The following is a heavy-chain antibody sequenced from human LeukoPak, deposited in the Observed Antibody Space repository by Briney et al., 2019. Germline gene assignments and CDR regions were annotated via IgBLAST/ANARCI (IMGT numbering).Heavy chain of an antibody. CDR1: GDSVSSNSAA. CDR2: TYYRSNWFN. V-gene: IGHV6-1*01. CDR3: ARDWYNRGYYRFDY. Sequence: SQTLSLTCAISGDSVSSNSAAWNWIRQSPSRGLEWLGRTYYRSNWFNDYAVSVKSRITINPDTSKNQFSLQLNSVTPEDTAVYYCARDWYNRGYYRFDYWGQGTLVTVSS. D-gene: IGHD6-25*01. J-gene: IGHJ4*02.